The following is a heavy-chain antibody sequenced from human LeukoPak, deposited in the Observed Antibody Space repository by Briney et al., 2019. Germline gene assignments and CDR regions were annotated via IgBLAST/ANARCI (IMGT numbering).Heavy chain of an antibody. D-gene: IGHD1-26*01. J-gene: IGHJ2*01. Sequence: PGGSLRLSCAASGFTFRNSGMTWARQAPGKGLEWVSTISGSGGTTYYADSVKGRFTISRDNSKNTLYLQMNTLRAEDTAIFYCVTSRRTGTYLEGYFDLWGRGTLVTVSS. CDR1: GFTFRNSG. CDR2: ISGSGGTT. CDR3: VTSRRTGTYLEGYFDL. V-gene: IGHV3-23*01.